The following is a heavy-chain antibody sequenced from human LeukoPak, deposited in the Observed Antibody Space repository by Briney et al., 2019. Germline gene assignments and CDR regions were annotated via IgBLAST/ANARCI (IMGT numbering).Heavy chain of an antibody. J-gene: IGHJ3*02. D-gene: IGHD3-10*01. V-gene: IGHV4-4*02. CDR1: GGSISSGNW. CDR3: ARSDGYGLVGI. Sequence: PSETLSLTCAVSGGSISSGNWWSWVRQPPGKGLEWIGEIYHSGSTYYNPSLKSRVIIIIDTPKNHFSLTLSSVTAADTAVYYCARSDGYGLVGIWGQGTMVTVSS. CDR2: IYHSGST.